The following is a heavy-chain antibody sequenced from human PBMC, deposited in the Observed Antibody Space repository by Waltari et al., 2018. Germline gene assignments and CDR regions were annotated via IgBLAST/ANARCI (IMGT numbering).Heavy chain of an antibody. CDR3: ARHEYYYDSSGYQRPPYFDY. D-gene: IGHD3-22*01. V-gene: IGHV4-34*01. CDR2: INHSGST. J-gene: IGHJ4*02. Sequence: QVQLQQWGAGLLKPSETLSLTCAVYGGSFSGYYWSWIRQPPGKGLEWIGEINHSGSTNYNPSLKSRVPISVDTSKNQFSLKLSSVTAADTAVYYCARHEYYYDSSGYQRPPYFDYWGQGTLVTVSS. CDR1: GGSFSGYY.